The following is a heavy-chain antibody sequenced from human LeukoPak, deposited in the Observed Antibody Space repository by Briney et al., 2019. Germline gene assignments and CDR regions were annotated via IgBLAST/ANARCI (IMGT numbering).Heavy chain of an antibody. V-gene: IGHV3-53*04. CDR3: VYVDTVIATGDY. D-gene: IGHD5-18*01. J-gene: IGHJ4*02. Sequence: QPGGSLRLSCAASGFTVSNNYMNWVRQAPGKGLEWVSVIYSSGSTYYADSVKGRFTISRHNSKNTLYLQMNSLRPEDTAVYYSVYVDTVIATGDYWGQGTLVT. CDR1: GFTVSNNY. CDR2: IYSSGST.